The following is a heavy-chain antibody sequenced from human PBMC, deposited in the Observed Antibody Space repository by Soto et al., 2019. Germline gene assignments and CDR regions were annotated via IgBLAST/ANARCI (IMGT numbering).Heavy chain of an antibody. CDR3: ARGNVVATIVYYYYYGMDV. CDR2: INHSGST. CDR1: GGCVRAYY. V-gene: IGHV4-34*01. D-gene: IGHD5-12*01. J-gene: IGHJ6*01. Sequence: SETLPPAGAVCGGCVRAYYWRWLRERPGKGLEWIGEINHSGSTNYNPSLKSRVTISVDTSKNQFSLKLSSVTAADTAVYYCARGNVVATIVYYYYYGMDVWGQGTTVTVSS.